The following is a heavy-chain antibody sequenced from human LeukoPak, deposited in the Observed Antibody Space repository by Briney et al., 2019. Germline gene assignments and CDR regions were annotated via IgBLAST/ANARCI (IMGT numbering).Heavy chain of an antibody. CDR1: GGSISSYY. J-gene: IGHJ3*02. D-gene: IGHD2/OR15-2a*01. CDR3: ARADFAISGDAFDI. CDR2: IYYSGST. Sequence: SETLSLTCTVSGGSISSYYWSWIRQPPGKGLEWIGYIYYSGSTNYNPSLKSRVTISVDTSKNQFSLKLSSVAAADTAVYYCARADFAISGDAFDIWGQGTMVTVSS. V-gene: IGHV4-59*01.